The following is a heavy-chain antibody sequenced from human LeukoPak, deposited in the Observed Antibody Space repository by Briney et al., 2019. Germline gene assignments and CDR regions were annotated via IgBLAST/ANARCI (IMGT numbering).Heavy chain of an antibody. Sequence: GESLKISCKGSGYSFTTSWIGWVRQMSGKGLEWMGIIYPGDSDTRYSPSFQGQVTISADKSISTAYLQWSSLKASDTAMYYCATRVPIDAFDIWGQGTMVTVSS. CDR3: ATRVPIDAFDI. CDR1: GYSFTTSW. V-gene: IGHV5-51*01. J-gene: IGHJ3*02. CDR2: IYPGDSDT. D-gene: IGHD2/OR15-2a*01.